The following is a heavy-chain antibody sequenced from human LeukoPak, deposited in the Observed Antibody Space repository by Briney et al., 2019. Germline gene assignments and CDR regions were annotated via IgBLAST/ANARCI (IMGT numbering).Heavy chain of an antibody. J-gene: IGHJ6*02. CDR2: IKQDGSDT. Sequence: GGSLRLSCTASGFTFSNYWMSWVRQTPEKGLEWVANIKQDGSDTVYVDSVKGRFTISRDNAQNPLYLQMNSLRAEDTAVYYCARDPYSSTWSYGMDVWGQGTTVTVSS. CDR3: ARDPYSSTWSYGMDV. CDR1: GFTFSNYW. D-gene: IGHD6-13*01. V-gene: IGHV3-7*05.